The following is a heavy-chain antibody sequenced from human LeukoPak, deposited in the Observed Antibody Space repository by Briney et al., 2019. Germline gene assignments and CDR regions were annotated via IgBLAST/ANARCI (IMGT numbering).Heavy chain of an antibody. J-gene: IGHJ4*02. Sequence: GGSLRLSCAASGFTFSTSAISWVRQAPGKGLKWVSAIGSDDTPYYADSVKGRFTISRDTSKNTLYLQMNSLRAEDTAVYYCAKESLRSPNYFDYWGLGTLVTVSS. CDR3: AKESLRSPNYFDY. CDR1: GFTFSTSA. CDR2: IGSDDTP. V-gene: IGHV3-23*01. D-gene: IGHD2-21*02.